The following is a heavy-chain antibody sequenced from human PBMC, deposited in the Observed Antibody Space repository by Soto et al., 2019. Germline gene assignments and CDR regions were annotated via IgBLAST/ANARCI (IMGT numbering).Heavy chain of an antibody. V-gene: IGHV3-7*05. CDR2: IKQDGSEK. CDR1: GFTFSSYW. J-gene: IGHJ6*02. CDR3: ARDRSNYDFWSGRMYYYYGMDV. Sequence: GGSLRLSCAASGFTFSSYWMSWVRQAPGKGLEWVANIKQDGSEKYYVDSVKGRFTISRDNAKNSLYLQMNSLRAEDTAVYYCARDRSNYDFWSGRMYYYYGMDVWGQGTTVTVSS. D-gene: IGHD3-3*01.